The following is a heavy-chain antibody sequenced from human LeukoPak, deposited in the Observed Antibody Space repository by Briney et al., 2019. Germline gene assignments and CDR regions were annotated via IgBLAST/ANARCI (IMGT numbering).Heavy chain of an antibody. CDR1: GFTFSSSTF. CDR2: IYHSGST. J-gene: IGHJ4*02. D-gene: IGHD4-23*01. Sequence: GSLRLSCAASGFTFSSSTFSSYTMNWVRQAPGKGLEWIGEIYHSGSTNYNPSLKSRVTISVDKSKNQFSLKLSSVTAADTAVYYCATFYGGNSLRDYWGQGTLVTVSS. CDR3: ATFYGGNSLRDY. V-gene: IGHV4-4*02.